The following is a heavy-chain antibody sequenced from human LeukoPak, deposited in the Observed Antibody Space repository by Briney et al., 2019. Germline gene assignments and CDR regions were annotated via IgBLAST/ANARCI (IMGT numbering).Heavy chain of an antibody. CDR3: ARDKDFAFDI. V-gene: IGHV3-48*02. D-gene: IGHD3/OR15-3a*01. CDR2: ISSGSGITI. CDR1: GFTFSSYS. Sequence: GGSLRLSCATSGFTFSSYSMNWVRQAPGKGLEWVSYISSGSGITIYYADSVKGRFTISRDSAKNSLYLQMNSLRDEDTAVYYCARDKDFAFDIWGQGTKVTVSS. J-gene: IGHJ3*02.